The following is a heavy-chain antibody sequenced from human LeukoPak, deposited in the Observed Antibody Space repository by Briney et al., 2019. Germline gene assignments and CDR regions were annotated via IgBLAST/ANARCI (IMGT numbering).Heavy chain of an antibody. CDR1: GFTFSSYS. CDR3: ATWGSIFGVTFFDF. V-gene: IGHV3-48*01. J-gene: IGHJ4*02. Sequence: PGGSLRLSCAASGFTFSSYSMNWVRQAPGKGLEWVSYISSSSSTIYYADSVKGRFTISRDNAKNSLYLQMNSLRAEDTAVYYCATWGSIFGVTFFDFWGQGTLVTVSS. CDR2: ISSSSSTI. D-gene: IGHD3-3*01.